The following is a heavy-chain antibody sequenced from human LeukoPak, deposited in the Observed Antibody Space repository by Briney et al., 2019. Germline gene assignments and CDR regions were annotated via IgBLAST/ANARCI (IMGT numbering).Heavy chain of an antibody. CDR3: ATPLDYYDRSDSHQGGD. V-gene: IGHV3-7*03. J-gene: IGHJ4*02. Sequence: XSRXWMTWVRQAXGKGLEWVANIKHDGSEKNYVDSVKGRFTISRDNAKNSLYLQMNSLRAEDTAVYYCATPLDYYDRSDSHQGGDWGQGTLVTVSS. CDR2: IKHDGSEK. CDR1: XSRXW. D-gene: IGHD3-22*01.